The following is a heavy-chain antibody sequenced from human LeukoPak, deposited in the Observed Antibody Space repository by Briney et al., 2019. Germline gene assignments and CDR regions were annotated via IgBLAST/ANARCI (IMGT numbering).Heavy chain of an antibody. CDR1: GYTLTSYD. CDR3: ARPGSLNFWSGYPTPDAFDI. V-gene: IGHV1-8*01. D-gene: IGHD3-3*01. J-gene: IGHJ3*02. Sequence: ASVKVSCKASGYTLTSYDINWVRQATGQGLEWMGWMNPNSGNTGYAQKFQGRVTMTRNTSISTAYMELSSLRSEDTAVYYCARPGSLNFWSGYPTPDAFDIWGQGTMVTVSS. CDR2: MNPNSGNT.